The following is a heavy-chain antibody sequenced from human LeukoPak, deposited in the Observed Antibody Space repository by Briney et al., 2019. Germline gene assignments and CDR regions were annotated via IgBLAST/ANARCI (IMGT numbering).Heavy chain of an antibody. Sequence: SETLSLTCAVYGGSFSGYYWSWIRQPPGKGLEWIGEINHSGSTNYNPSLKSRVTISVDTSKNQFSLKLSSVTAADTAVYYCARGRGGYYDSSGYYYGFDYWGQGTLVTVSP. J-gene: IGHJ4*02. V-gene: IGHV4-34*01. D-gene: IGHD3-22*01. CDR3: ARGRGGYYDSSGYYYGFDY. CDR2: INHSGST. CDR1: GGSFSGYY.